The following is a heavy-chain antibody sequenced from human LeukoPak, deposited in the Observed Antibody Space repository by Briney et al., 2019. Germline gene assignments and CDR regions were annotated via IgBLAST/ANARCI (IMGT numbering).Heavy chain of an antibody. Sequence: PSETLSLTCTVSGGSISSSSYYWGWIRQPPGKGLEWIGSIYYSGSTYYNPSLKSRVTISVDTSKNQFSLKLSSVTAADTAVYYCARLESIYSQDYMDVWGKGTTVTVSS. V-gene: IGHV4-39*01. CDR2: IYYSGST. J-gene: IGHJ6*03. CDR1: GGSISSSSYY. D-gene: IGHD2-15*01. CDR3: ARLESIYSQDYMDV.